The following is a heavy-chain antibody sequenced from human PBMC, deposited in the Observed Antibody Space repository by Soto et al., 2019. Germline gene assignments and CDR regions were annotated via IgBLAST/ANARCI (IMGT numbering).Heavy chain of an antibody. J-gene: IGHJ4*02. CDR3: AGEVPHSSGWFLY. D-gene: IGHD6-19*01. V-gene: IGHV3-21*01. CDR2: ISSSSSYI. CDR1: GFTFSSYS. Sequence: LRLSYAASGFTFSSYSINWVRQAPGKGLEWVSSISSSSSYIYYADSVKGRFTISRDNAKNSLYLQMNSLRAEDTAVYYCAGEVPHSSGWFLYWGQGTLVTVSS.